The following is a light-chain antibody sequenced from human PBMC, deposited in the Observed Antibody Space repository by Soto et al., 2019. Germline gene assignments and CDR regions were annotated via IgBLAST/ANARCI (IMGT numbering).Light chain of an antibody. CDR1: QSVSSN. J-gene: IGKJ1*01. CDR3: QQYKT. CDR2: DAF. Sequence: EMVMTQSPATLSVSPGERATLSCRASQSVSSNLAWYQQKFGQAPRLLIYDAFSRATGIPDRFSASGSGTDFTLTISRLEPEDFAVYYCQQYKTFGQGTKVDIK. V-gene: IGKV3D-15*01.